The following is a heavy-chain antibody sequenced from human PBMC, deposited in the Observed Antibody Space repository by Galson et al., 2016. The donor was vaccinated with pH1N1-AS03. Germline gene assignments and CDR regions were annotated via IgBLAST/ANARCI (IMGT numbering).Heavy chain of an antibody. Sequence: SLRLSCAASGFTFSDVWMSWVRQAPGKGLEWVGRIKSKTDGGTTDYAAPVKGGFTISRDDSKNTLYLQMNTLKSEDTAVYYCRVVAENDAFDMWGQGTMVTVSS. V-gene: IGHV3-15*01. J-gene: IGHJ3*02. D-gene: IGHD3-22*01. CDR3: RVVAENDAFDM. CDR1: GFTFSDVW. CDR2: IKSKTDGGTT.